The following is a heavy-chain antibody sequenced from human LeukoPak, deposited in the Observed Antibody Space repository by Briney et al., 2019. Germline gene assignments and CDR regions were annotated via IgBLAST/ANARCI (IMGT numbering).Heavy chain of an antibody. Sequence: KPSETLSLTCTVSGDSINSNNYYWSWIRQPAGKGLEWIGRIYSSGRTNYNPSLKSRVTISVDTSKNQFSLKLSSVTAADTAVYYCARTTMVRGTYYMDVWGKGTTVTISS. D-gene: IGHD3-10*01. CDR3: ARTTMVRGTYYMDV. CDR2: IYSSGRT. V-gene: IGHV4-61*02. J-gene: IGHJ6*03. CDR1: GDSINSNNYY.